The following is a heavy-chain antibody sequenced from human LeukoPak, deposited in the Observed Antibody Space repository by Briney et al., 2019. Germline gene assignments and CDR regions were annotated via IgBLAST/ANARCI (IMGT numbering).Heavy chain of an antibody. Sequence: GGSLRLSCAASGFTFSSYAMSWVRQAPGKGLEWVSAISGSGGNTYYADSVKGRFTISRDNSKNTLSLQMNSLRAADTALYYCAKGEGSLEPRQRVLDYFDYWGQGTLVTASS. V-gene: IGHV3-23*01. CDR1: GFTFSSYA. CDR2: ISGSGGNT. CDR3: AKGEGSLEPRQRVLDYFDY. D-gene: IGHD1-1*01. J-gene: IGHJ4*02.